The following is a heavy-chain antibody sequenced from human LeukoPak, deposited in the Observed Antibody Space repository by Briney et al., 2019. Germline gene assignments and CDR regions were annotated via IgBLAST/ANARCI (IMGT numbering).Heavy chain of an antibody. J-gene: IGHJ4*02. D-gene: IGHD3-3*01. CDR3: ARDGGYDFWSGHYSSHFDY. CDR2: INSDGSST. V-gene: IGHV3-74*01. CDR1: GFTFSSYW. Sequence: GGSLRLSCAASGFTFSSYWMHWVRQAPGKGLMWVSRINSDGSSTSYADSVKGRFTISRDNAKNTLYLQMNSLRAEDTAVYYCARDGGYDFWSGHYSSHFDYWGQGTLVTVSS.